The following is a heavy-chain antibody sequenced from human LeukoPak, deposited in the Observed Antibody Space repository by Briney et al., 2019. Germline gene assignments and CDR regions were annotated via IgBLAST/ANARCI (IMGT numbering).Heavy chain of an antibody. D-gene: IGHD5/OR15-5a*01. J-gene: IGHJ4*02. CDR2: IYSGGST. V-gene: IGHV3-53*01. CDR3: ARDSLGMSTLDS. Sequence: GSLILSCAASGFTVSNNYMSWVRQAPGKGVEWVSVIYSGGSTYYADSVKGRFTISRDSSKNTLYLQMNSLRAEDTAVYYCARDSLGMSTLDSWGQGTLVTVSS. CDR1: GFTVSNNY.